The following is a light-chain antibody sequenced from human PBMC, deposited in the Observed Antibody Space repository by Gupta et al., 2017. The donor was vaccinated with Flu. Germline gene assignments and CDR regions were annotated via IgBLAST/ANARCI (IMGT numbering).Light chain of an antibody. V-gene: IGLV2-8*01. CDR1: SSDVGGYNY. CDR3: TSCEGYHARVF. CDR2: EVS. Sequence: QSALTQPPSASGSPGQSVTISCTGTSSDVGGYNYVSWYQLHPGKAPKLMMYEVSTRPSGVTDLFSGSKSGSTASLSVYGLQAEDEADYSCTSCEGYHARVFFGTGTRLTVL. J-gene: IGLJ1*01.